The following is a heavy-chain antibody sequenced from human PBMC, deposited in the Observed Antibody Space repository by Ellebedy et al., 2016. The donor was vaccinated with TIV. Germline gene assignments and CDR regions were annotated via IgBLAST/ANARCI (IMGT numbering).Heavy chain of an antibody. Sequence: AASVKVSCKTSGGTFSGYAINWVRQAPGQGLEWMGRIMPILDIANYPQKFQGRVTITADKSTSTAYMELRSLRSEDTAVYYCARDLLGSADYWGQGTLVTVSS. D-gene: IGHD3-22*01. CDR1: GGTFSGYA. V-gene: IGHV1-69*04. CDR3: ARDLLGSADY. CDR2: IMPILDIA. J-gene: IGHJ4*02.